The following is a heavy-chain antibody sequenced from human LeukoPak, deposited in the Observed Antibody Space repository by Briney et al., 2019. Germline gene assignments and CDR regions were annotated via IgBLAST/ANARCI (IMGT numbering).Heavy chain of an antibody. J-gene: IGHJ6*03. Sequence: PSETLSLTCAISGGSFGGYYWSYIRQPPGKGLEWIGEINHKGNTYYNPALKSRVTISLDTSKNKFSLKLSSVTAADTAVYYCASGIGAAADYLYYYMDVWGKGTTVTVSS. CDR3: ASGIGAAADYLYYYMDV. D-gene: IGHD6-13*01. CDR2: INHKGNT. V-gene: IGHV4-34*01. CDR1: GGSFGGYY.